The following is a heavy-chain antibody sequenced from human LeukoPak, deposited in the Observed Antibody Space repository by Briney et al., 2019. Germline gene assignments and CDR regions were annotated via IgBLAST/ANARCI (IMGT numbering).Heavy chain of an antibody. CDR1: GFTFSESW. CDR2: LNLDGSDK. V-gene: IGHV3-7*01. D-gene: IGHD1-1*01. Sequence: GGSLRLSCVVSGFTFSESWMSWVRQAPGKGLGWVASLNLDGSDKYYVGSVKGRFTISRDNAKNSLYLQMDSLRVEDTAVYYCAKGKRYPDYWGQGTLVTVSS. CDR3: AKGKRYPDY. J-gene: IGHJ4*02.